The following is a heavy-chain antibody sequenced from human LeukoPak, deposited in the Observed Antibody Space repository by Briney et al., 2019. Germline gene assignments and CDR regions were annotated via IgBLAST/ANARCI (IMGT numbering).Heavy chain of an antibody. Sequence: EASVKVSCKASGYTFISYYMYWVRPAPGQGLEWMGIINPSGGSTSYAQKFQGRVTMTRDTSTSTVYMELSSLRSEDTAVYYCARGIAVAGFYDAFDIWGQGTMVTVSS. V-gene: IGHV1-46*01. CDR1: GYTFISYY. CDR3: ARGIAVAGFYDAFDI. CDR2: INPSGGST. D-gene: IGHD6-19*01. J-gene: IGHJ3*02.